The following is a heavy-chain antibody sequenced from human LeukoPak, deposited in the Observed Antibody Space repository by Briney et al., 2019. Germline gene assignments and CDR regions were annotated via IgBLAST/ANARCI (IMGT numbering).Heavy chain of an antibody. D-gene: IGHD3-16*01. Sequence: GGSLRLSCAASGFTFSNFAMSWVRQAPGKGLQWFSAISDSGGGTFYADSVKGRFTIPRDNSKNTLYLQMNSLRAEDTAVYYCAKVGVGWVAFEYWGQGTLVTVSS. CDR2: ISDSGGGT. J-gene: IGHJ4*02. CDR3: AKVGVGWVAFEY. CDR1: GFTFSNFA. V-gene: IGHV3-23*01.